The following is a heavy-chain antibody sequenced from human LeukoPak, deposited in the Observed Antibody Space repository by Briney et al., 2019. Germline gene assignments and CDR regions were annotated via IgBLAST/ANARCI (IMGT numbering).Heavy chain of an antibody. Sequence: SETLSLTCTVSGGSISSYYWSWIRQPPGKGLEWIGYIYYSGSTNYNPSLKSRVTISVDTSKNQFSLKLSSVTAADTAVYYCARVGDGFNFDYWGQGTLVTVSS. D-gene: IGHD5-24*01. CDR2: IYYSGST. J-gene: IGHJ4*02. CDR1: GGSISSYY. CDR3: ARVGDGFNFDY. V-gene: IGHV4-59*01.